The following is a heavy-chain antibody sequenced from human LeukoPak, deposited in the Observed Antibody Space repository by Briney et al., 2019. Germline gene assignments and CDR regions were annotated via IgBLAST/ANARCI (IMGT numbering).Heavy chain of an antibody. CDR2: IIPIFGTA. CDR1: GYTFTSYG. J-gene: IGHJ4*02. D-gene: IGHD1-26*01. CDR3: AATDGELPSYYFDY. V-gene: IGHV1-69*13. Sequence: SVKVSCKASGYTFTSYGISWVRQAPGQGLEWMGGIIPIFGTANYAQKFQGRVTITADESTSTAYMELSSLRSEDTAVYYCAATDGELPSYYFDYWGQGTLVTVSS.